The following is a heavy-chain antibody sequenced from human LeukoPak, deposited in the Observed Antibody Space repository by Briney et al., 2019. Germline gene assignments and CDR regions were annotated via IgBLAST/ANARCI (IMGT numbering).Heavy chain of an antibody. Sequence: MPSETLSLTCAVYGGSFSGYYWSWIRQPPGKGLEWIGEINHSGSTNYNPSLKSRVTISVDTSKNQFSLKLSSVTAADTAVYYCARRPGIAMRGYYYYYYGMDVWGQGTTVTVSS. CDR3: ARRPGIAMRGYYYYYYGMDV. V-gene: IGHV4-34*01. CDR1: GGSFSGYY. D-gene: IGHD6-13*01. CDR2: INHSGST. J-gene: IGHJ6*02.